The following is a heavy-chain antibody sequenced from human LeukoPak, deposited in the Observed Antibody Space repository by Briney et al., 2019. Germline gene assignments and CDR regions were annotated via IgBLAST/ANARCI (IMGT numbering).Heavy chain of an antibody. J-gene: IGHJ3*02. D-gene: IGHD6-19*01. CDR1: GYAFSRFS. Sequence: ASVKVSCKASGYAFSRFSFTWLRQAPGHGLEWLGWISPHTGNTSYSEKFQGRVTMTRDPSTNTAYMELRSLKSDDTAVYYCANPSSSWHDAFDMWGQGTVVIVSS. CDR3: ANPSSSWHDAFDM. V-gene: IGHV1-18*01. CDR2: ISPHTGNT.